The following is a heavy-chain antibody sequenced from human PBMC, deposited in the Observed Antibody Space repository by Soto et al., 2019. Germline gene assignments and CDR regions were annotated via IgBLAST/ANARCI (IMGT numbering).Heavy chain of an antibody. Sequence: SETLSLTCTVSGGSISSSSYYWGWIRQPPGRSLEWIASIFHTGTTYYTPSLKSRVTISVDTSKNQFSLRLSSVTAADSAVYYCARGAAVAGRFDYWGQGALVTVSS. J-gene: IGHJ4*02. CDR2: IFHTGTT. CDR3: ARGAAVAGRFDY. V-gene: IGHV4-39*07. CDR1: GGSISSSSYY. D-gene: IGHD6-19*01.